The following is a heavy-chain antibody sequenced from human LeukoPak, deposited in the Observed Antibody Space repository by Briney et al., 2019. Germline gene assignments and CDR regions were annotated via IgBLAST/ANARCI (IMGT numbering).Heavy chain of an antibody. V-gene: IGHV1-18*01. CDR1: GYTFTSYA. J-gene: IGHJ4*02. D-gene: IGHD1-1*01. CDR2: ISAYNGNT. CDR3: ARDTTGYSDRGEGVVY. Sequence: ASVKLSCKASGYTFTSYAISWVRQAPGQGREWMGWISAYNGNTNYAQTLQGRVTITRDTSASTVYMELSSLRSEDTAVYYCARDTTGYSDRGEGVVYWGQGTLVTVSS.